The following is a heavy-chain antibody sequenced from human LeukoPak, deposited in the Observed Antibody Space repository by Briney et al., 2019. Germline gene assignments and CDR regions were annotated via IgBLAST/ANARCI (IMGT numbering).Heavy chain of an antibody. D-gene: IGHD3-22*01. Sequence: PSETLSLTCTVSGGSISSYYWSWIRQPAGKGLEWIGRIHTSGSTNYNPSLKSRVTMSVDTSKNQFSLKLSSVTAADTAVYYCAREGGTYYYDSSGYYLFDYWGQGTLVTVSS. CDR2: IHTSGST. CDR1: GGSISSYY. V-gene: IGHV4-4*07. CDR3: AREGGTYYYDSSGYYLFDY. J-gene: IGHJ4*02.